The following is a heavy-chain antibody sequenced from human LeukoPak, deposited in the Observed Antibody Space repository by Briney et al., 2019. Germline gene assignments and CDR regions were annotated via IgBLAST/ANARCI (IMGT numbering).Heavy chain of an antibody. V-gene: IGHV3-23*01. J-gene: IGHJ4*02. CDR2: FDGNGPNT. CDR3: AKPRTTGLGWAQFDY. Sequence: GGSLRLSCVVSGFIFKNFAMTWVRQAPGKGLEWVSGFDGNGPNTYYADSVKGRWTISRDNSRNTLYLEMNSLRPEDTAIYYCAKPRTTGLGWAQFDYWGQGSLVTVSS. D-gene: IGHD2-8*02. CDR1: GFIFKNFA.